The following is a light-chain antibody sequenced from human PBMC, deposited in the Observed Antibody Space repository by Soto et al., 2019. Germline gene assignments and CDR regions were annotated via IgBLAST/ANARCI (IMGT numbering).Light chain of an antibody. CDR3: QQYGSSPST. J-gene: IGKJ2*01. Sequence: FFLTQSPGTLSLSPGERATLSCRASQSVSSSYLAWYQQKPGQAPRLLIYGASSRATGIPDRFSGSGSGTDFTLTISRLEPEDFAVYYCQQYGSSPSTFGQGTKLEIK. CDR2: GAS. V-gene: IGKV3-20*01. CDR1: QSVSSSY.